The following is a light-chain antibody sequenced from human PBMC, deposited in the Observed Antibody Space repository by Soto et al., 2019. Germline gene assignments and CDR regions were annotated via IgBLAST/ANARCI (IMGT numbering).Light chain of an antibody. J-gene: IGLJ2*01. Sequence: QSALTQPASVSGSPGQSITISCTGNSSDVGGYNYVPWYQQYPGRVPILLIYKVSDRPSGISNRFSGSKSGNMASLTISGLQAEDEADYYCCSYAGNLALFGGGTKVTV. CDR2: KVS. CDR3: CSYAGNLAL. V-gene: IGLV2-14*01. CDR1: SSDVGGYNY.